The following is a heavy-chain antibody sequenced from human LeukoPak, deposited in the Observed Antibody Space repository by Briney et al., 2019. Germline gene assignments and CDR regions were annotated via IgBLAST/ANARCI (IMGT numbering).Heavy chain of an antibody. V-gene: IGHV3-30*18. CDR3: AKEVLVDCNADSCYRWFDP. CDR1: GFTFSRYG. J-gene: IGHJ5*02. CDR2: ISYDGSKK. D-gene: IGHD3-16*02. Sequence: GGSLRLSCAASGFTFSRYGMHWVRQAPGKGLDWVALISYDGSKKYYADSVKGRFTISRDNPENTLYLQMNSLTPEDTAVYYCAKEVLVDCNADSCYRWFDPWGQGTLVTVSS.